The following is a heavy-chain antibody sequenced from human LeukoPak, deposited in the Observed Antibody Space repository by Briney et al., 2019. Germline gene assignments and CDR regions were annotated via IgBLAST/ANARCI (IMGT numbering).Heavy chain of an antibody. CDR1: GGSFSGYY. J-gene: IGHJ4*02. CDR2: INHSGST. CDR3: ARRYIRQSVGSSMISGPDY. Sequence: PSETLSLTCAVYGGSFSGYYWSWIRQPPGKGLEWIGEINHSGSTNYNPSLKSRVTISVDTSKNQFSLKLSSVTAADTAVYYCARRYIRQSVGSSMISGPDYWGQGTLVTVSS. D-gene: IGHD1-14*01. V-gene: IGHV4-34*01.